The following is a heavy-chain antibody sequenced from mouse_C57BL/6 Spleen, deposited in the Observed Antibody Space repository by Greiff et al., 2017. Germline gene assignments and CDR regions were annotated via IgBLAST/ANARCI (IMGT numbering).Heavy chain of an antibody. J-gene: IGHJ1*03. D-gene: IGHD1-1*01. V-gene: IGHV1-9*01. CDR3: ASLPITTVVGDWYFDV. CDR2: ILPGSGST. Sequence: QVQLKESGAELMKPGASVKLSCKATGYTFTGYWIEWVKQRPGHGLEWIGEILPGSGSTNYNEKFKGKATFTADTSSNTAYMQLSSLTTEDSAIYYCASLPITTVVGDWYFDVWGTGTTVTVSS. CDR1: GYTFTGYW.